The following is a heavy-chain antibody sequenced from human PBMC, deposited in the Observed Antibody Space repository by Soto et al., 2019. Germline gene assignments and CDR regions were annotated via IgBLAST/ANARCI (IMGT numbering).Heavy chain of an antibody. CDR3: ARVSYDSSGYYPNYFDY. CDR1: GYTFTSYA. CDR2: INAGNGNT. J-gene: IGHJ4*02. V-gene: IGHV1-3*01. D-gene: IGHD3-22*01. Sequence: ASVKVSCKASGYTFTSYAMHWVRQAPGQRLEWMGWINAGNGNTKYSQKFQGRVTITRDTSASTAYMELSSLRSEDTAVYYCARVSYDSSGYYPNYFDYWGQGTLVTVSS.